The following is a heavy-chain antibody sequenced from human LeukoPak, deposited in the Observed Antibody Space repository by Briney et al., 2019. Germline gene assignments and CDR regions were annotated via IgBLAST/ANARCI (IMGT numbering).Heavy chain of an antibody. V-gene: IGHV4-34*01. CDR1: GGTFSGYN. J-gene: IGHJ5*01. Sequence: SETLSLTCAVYGGTFSGYNWNWIRQPPGKGLEWVGEISHSGTTNYNSALKRRVTMSVDTSKNQVSLKLSSVTAADTAVYYCARGSPKLDSWGQGTLVTVSS. CDR2: ISHSGTT. CDR3: ARGSPKLDS.